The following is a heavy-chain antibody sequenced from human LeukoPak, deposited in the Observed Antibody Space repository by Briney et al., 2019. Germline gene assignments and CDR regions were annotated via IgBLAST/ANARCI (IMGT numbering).Heavy chain of an antibody. V-gene: IGHV3-64*01. D-gene: IGHD3-22*01. CDR1: GFTFSSYA. J-gene: IGHJ2*01. Sequence: GGSLRLPCAASGFTFSSYAMHWVRQAPGKGLEYVSAISSNGGSTYYANSVKGRFTISRDNSKNTLYLQMNSLRAEDTAVHYCAKDGYYDSSAYYYVRYFDLWGRGTLVTVSS. CDR3: AKDGYYDSSAYYYVRYFDL. CDR2: ISSNGGST.